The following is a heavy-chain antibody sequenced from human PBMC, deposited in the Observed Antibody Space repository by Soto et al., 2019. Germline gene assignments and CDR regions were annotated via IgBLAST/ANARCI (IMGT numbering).Heavy chain of an antibody. CDR1: GYTFTGYY. D-gene: IGHD1-1*01. CDR3: ARLKDDFYFHH. J-gene: IGHJ4*02. V-gene: IGHV1-2*06. CDR2: IHPNSGGT. Sequence: QVQLVQYGAEVKKPGASVKVSCKASGYTFTGYYLHWVRQAPGQTLEWMGRIHPNSGGTNYAQRFQGRVTMTRDTSISTVYMELSRLTSDDTAVYFCARLKDDFYFHHWGQGSLVTVSS.